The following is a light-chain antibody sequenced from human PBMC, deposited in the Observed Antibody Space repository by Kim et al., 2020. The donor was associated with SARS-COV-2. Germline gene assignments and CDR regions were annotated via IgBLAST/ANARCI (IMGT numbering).Light chain of an antibody. CDR1: QSISSY. Sequence: SVGDRVTITCRASQSISSYLNWYQQKPGKAPKLLIYAASSLHSGVPSRFSGSGSGTDFTLTISSLQPEDFATYYCQQSYNTPPLTFGGGTKVDIK. CDR2: AAS. J-gene: IGKJ4*01. CDR3: QQSYNTPPLT. V-gene: IGKV1-39*01.